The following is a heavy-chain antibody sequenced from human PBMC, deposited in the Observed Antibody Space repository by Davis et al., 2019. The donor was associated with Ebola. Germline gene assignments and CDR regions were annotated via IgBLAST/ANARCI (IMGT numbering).Heavy chain of an antibody. Sequence: GGSLRLSCAASGFTFSLYGMHWVRQAPGKGLEWVAFIRRDGSNKYYADSAKGRFTISRDSSKNTLYLHVNGLRPEDTAVYYCTRASRYDSSAYYLSYWGQGTLVTVSS. J-gene: IGHJ4*02. D-gene: IGHD3-22*01. CDR3: TRASRYDSSAYYLSY. CDR1: GFTFSLYG. V-gene: IGHV3-30*02. CDR2: IRRDGSNK.